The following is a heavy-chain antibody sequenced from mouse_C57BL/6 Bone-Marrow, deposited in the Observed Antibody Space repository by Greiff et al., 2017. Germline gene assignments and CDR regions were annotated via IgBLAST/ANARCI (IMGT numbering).Heavy chain of an antibody. CDR2: IYPGDGDT. D-gene: IGHD2-1*01. Sequence: QVQLQQSGAELVKPGASVKISCKASGYAFSSYWMNWVKQRPGKGLEWIGQIYPGDGDTNYNGKFKGKATLTADKSSSTAYMPLSSLTSEDSAVYFCARWPLLFSWYAMDYWGQGTSVTVSS. V-gene: IGHV1-80*01. CDR3: ARWPLLFSWYAMDY. J-gene: IGHJ4*01. CDR1: GYAFSSYW.